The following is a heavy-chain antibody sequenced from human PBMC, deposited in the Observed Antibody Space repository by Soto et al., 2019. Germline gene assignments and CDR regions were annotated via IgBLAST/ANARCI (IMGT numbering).Heavy chain of an antibody. CDR1: GGSISSGDYY. D-gene: IGHD6-19*01. V-gene: IGHV4-30-4*01. J-gene: IGHJ4*02. Sequence: SETLSLTCTVSGGSISSGDYYWSWIRQPPGKGLEWIGYIYYSGSTYYNPSLKSRVTISVDTSTTQFSLKLSSVTAADTAVYYCARDDRGSRYFDYWGQGTLVTVSS. CDR3: ARDDRGSRYFDY. CDR2: IYYSGST.